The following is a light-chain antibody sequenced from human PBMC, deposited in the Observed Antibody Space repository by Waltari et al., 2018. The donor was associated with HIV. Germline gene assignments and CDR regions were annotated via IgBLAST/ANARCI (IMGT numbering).Light chain of an antibody. J-gene: IGLJ1*01. CDR1: ASDIGYFDY. Sequence: QSALTQPRSVSGSPGQSVTISCTGTASDIGYFDYVSWYQQFPGKAPKVIIYEVFQLPPGVPERFTASKSGITASLTISGLQDEDEADYYCCSYAGTYTYVFGSGTKVTVL. V-gene: IGLV2-11*01. CDR2: EVF. CDR3: CSYAGTYTYV.